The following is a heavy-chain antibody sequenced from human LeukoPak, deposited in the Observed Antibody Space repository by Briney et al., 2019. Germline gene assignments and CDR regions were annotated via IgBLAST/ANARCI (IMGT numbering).Heavy chain of an antibody. CDR2: INHSGST. D-gene: IGHD6-13*01. Sequence: PSETLSLTCTVSGGSISSGGYYWSWLRQPPGKGLEWIGEINHSGSTNYNPSLKSRVTISVDTSKNQSSLKLSSVTAADTAVYYCARDGRYSSSSYGTWFDPWGQGTLVTVSS. J-gene: IGHJ5*02. CDR1: GGSISSGGYY. CDR3: ARDGRYSSSSYGTWFDP. V-gene: IGHV4-39*07.